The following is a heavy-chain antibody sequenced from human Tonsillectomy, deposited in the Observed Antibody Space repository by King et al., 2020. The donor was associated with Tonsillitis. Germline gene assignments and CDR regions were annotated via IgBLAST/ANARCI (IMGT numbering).Heavy chain of an antibody. J-gene: IGHJ4*02. CDR2: ISYDGSNK. CDR3: ASLGGFVRGGY. CDR1: GFTFSSYA. D-gene: IGHD2/OR15-2a*01. Sequence: VQLVESGGGVVQPGRSLRLSCAASGFTFSSYAMHWVRQAPGKGLEWVAVISYDGSNKYYADSVKGRFTISRDNSKNTLYLQMNSLRAEDTAVYYCASLGGFVRGGYWGQGTLVTVSS. V-gene: IGHV3-30-3*01.